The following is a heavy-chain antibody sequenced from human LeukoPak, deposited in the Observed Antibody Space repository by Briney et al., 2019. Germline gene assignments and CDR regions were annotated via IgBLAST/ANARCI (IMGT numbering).Heavy chain of an antibody. CDR2: ISGSGGST. CDR3: AKEGIWDH. Sequence: PSETLSLTCTVSGGSIYSSSYYWGWIRQTPGKGLEWVSAISGSGGSTYYADSVKGRFTISRDNSKNTVYLQTNSLRAEDTAVYYCAKEGIWDHWGQGTLVTVSS. J-gene: IGHJ4*02. CDR1: GGSIYSSSYY. D-gene: IGHD6-13*01. V-gene: IGHV3-23*01.